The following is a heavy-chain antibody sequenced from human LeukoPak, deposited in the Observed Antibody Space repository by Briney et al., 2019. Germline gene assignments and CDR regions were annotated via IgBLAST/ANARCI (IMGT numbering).Heavy chain of an antibody. CDR2: ISGSGAST. D-gene: IGHD6-25*01. CDR3: APDLRGSASSLDD. CDR1: GFSFDDYA. Sequence: GGSLRLSCAASGFSFDDYAMHWVRKAPGKGLQWVSLISGSGASTYYPDSVKGRFTISRDNSKNTLSLQMNSLRAEDTAVYYCAPDLRGSASSLDDWGQGTLVTVSS. J-gene: IGHJ4*02. V-gene: IGHV3-23*01.